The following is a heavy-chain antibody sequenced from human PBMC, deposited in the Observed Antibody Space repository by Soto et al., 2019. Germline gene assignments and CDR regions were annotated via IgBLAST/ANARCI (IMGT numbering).Heavy chain of an antibody. CDR3: ATLASLRYYFDY. CDR1: GYTLTELS. J-gene: IGHJ4*02. D-gene: IGHD3-16*01. V-gene: IGHV1-24*01. CDR2: FDPEDGET. Sequence: ASVKVSCKVSGYTLTELSMHWVRQAPGKGLEWMGGFDPEDGETIYAQKFQGRVTMTEDTSTDTAYMELSSLRSEDTAVYYCATLASLRYYFDYWGQGTLVTVSS.